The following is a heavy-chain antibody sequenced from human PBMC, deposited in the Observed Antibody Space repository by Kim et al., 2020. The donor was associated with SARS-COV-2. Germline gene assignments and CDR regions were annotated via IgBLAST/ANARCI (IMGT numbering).Heavy chain of an antibody. CDR3: TRASGLLDY. Sequence: GGTTEYSDTVKRRFTISRDDSTSIAYLQTTSLKTEDTAVYYCTRASGLLDYWGQGTLVTVSS. V-gene: IGHV3-49*02. J-gene: IGHJ4*02. D-gene: IGHD6-25*01. CDR2: GGTT.